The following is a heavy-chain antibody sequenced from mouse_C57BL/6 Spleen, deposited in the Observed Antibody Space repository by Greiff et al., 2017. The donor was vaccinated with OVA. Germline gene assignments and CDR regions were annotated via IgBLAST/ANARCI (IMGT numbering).Heavy chain of an antibody. CDR2: IDPSDSYT. V-gene: IGHV1-50*01. J-gene: IGHJ1*03. Sequence: QVQLQQPGAELVKPGASVKLSCKASGYTFTSYWMQWVKQRPGQGLEWIGEIDPSDSYTNYNQKFKGKATLTVDTSSSTAYMQLSSLTSEDSAVYYCARSSYDYDRYFDVWGTGTTVTVSS. CDR3: ARSSYDYDRYFDV. D-gene: IGHD2-4*01. CDR1: GYTFTSYW.